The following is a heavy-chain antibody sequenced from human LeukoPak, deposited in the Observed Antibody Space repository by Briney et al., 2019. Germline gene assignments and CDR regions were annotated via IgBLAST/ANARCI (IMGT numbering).Heavy chain of an antibody. D-gene: IGHD1-14*01. Sequence: KTGGSLRLSCAASGFTFSSCGFNWVRQAPGKGLEWVSSIGPTGTDRYYADSVRGRFTVPRDNAKNSMYLQMDSLRDEDTAVYYCATETIGRHYDYWGQGTLLTVSS. CDR3: ATETIGRHYDY. CDR2: IGPTGTDR. CDR1: GFTFSSCG. J-gene: IGHJ4*02. V-gene: IGHV3-21*01.